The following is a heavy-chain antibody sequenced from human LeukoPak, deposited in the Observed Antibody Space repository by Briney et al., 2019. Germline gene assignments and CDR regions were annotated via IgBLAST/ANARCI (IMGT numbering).Heavy chain of an antibody. J-gene: IGHJ4*02. V-gene: IGHV3-11*01. CDR3: AKRGDYDSRGYCFDC. Sequence: PGGSLRLSCAASGFTFSDYYMSWIRQAPGKGLEWVSYISSSVSTIYYADSVKGRFTISRDNSKNTLYRQMNRLRAEDTAVYYCAKRGDYDSRGYCFDCWGQGTLVTVSS. CDR2: ISSSVSTI. D-gene: IGHD3-22*01. CDR1: GFTFSDYY.